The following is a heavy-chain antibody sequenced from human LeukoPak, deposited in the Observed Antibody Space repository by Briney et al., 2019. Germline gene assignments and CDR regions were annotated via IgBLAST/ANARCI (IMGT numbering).Heavy chain of an antibody. J-gene: IGHJ4*02. CDR1: GGTFSSYA. Sequence: RASVKVSCKASGGTFSSYAISWVRQAPGQGLEWMGGIIPIFGTANYAQKFQGRVTITADESTSTAYMELSSLRSEDTAVYYCARKRESGSYRYFDYWGQGTLVTVSS. CDR2: IIPIFGTA. D-gene: IGHD1-26*01. CDR3: ARKRESGSYRYFDY. V-gene: IGHV1-69*13.